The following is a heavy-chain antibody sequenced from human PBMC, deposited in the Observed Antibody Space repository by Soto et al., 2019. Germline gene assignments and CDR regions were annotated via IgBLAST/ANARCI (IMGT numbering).Heavy chain of an antibody. CDR1: GFTFSSYA. CDR2: IRGSGGDT. D-gene: IGHD4-4*01. Sequence: GGSLRLSCAASGFTFSSYARSWVRQAPGKGLEWVSAIRGSGGDTYYADSVKGRFTISRDNSKNTLYLQMNSLRAEDTAVYYCAESRTVEDGFDIWGQGTMVTVSS. CDR3: AESRTVEDGFDI. V-gene: IGHV3-23*01. J-gene: IGHJ3*02.